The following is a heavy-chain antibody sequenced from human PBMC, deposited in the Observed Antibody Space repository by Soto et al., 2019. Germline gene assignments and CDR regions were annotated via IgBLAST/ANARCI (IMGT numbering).Heavy chain of an antibody. CDR1: GGTFSSYA. D-gene: IGHD3-3*01. V-gene: IGHV1-69*13. Sequence: GASVQVSCKASGGTFSSYAISWVRQAPGQGLEWVGGIIPIFGTANYAQKFQGRVTITADESTSTAYMELSSLRSEDTAVYYCARDSRYYDFWSGYSSTSYYYYGMDVWGQGTTVTVSS. CDR2: IIPIFGTA. J-gene: IGHJ6*02. CDR3: ARDSRYYDFWSGYSSTSYYYYGMDV.